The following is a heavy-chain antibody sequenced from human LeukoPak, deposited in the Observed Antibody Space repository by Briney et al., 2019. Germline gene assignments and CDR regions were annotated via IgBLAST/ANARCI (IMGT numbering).Heavy chain of an antibody. V-gene: IGHV4-34*01. Sequence: SETLSLTCAVYGGSFSGYYWSWIRQPPGKGLEWIGEINHSGSTNYNPSLKSRATISVDTSKNQFSLKLSSVTAADTAVYYCARGGSSIAAPYYFDYWGQGTLVTVSS. D-gene: IGHD6-6*01. J-gene: IGHJ4*02. CDR3: ARGGSSIAAPYYFDY. CDR1: GGSFSGYY. CDR2: INHSGST.